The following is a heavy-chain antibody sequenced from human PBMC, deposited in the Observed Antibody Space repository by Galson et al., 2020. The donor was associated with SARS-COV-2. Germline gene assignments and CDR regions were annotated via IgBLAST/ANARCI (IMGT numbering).Heavy chain of an antibody. D-gene: IGHD2-2*01. CDR1: GGSFSSYY. CDR3: ARFHSSWGAPPYFDD. J-gene: IGHJ4*02. CDR2: IYYNGGP. V-gene: IGHV4-59*01. Sequence: SATLSLTCTVSGGSFSSYYWSWIRQPPGKGLEWIGYIYYNGGPNFNPSLKSRVTRSVDVAKNQFSMKVTSVSAADTAVYYCARFHSSWGAPPYFDDWGQGTLVTVSS.